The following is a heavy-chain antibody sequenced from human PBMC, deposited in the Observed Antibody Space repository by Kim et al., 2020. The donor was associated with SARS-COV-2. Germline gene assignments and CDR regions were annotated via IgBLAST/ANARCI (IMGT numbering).Heavy chain of an antibody. CDR2: ISSSSTTI. CDR1: GFTFSTYG. Sequence: GGSLRLSFAASGFTFSTYGMNWVRQAPGKGLEWLSYISSSSTTIYYSDSVKGRFTISRDDAKNSVYLQMNSLRAEDTALYYCARGGDVWGKGTLVTVSS. V-gene: IGHV3-48*01. CDR3: ARGGDV. J-gene: IGHJ4*02. D-gene: IGHD3-10*01.